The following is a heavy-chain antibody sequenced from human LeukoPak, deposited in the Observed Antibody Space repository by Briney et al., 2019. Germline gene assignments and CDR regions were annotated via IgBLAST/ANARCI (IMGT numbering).Heavy chain of an antibody. D-gene: IGHD2-15*01. CDR1: GGSIRSSYYY. J-gene: IGHJ4*01. V-gene: IGHV4-39*01. Sequence: PSETLSLTCTVSGGSIRSSYYYWGWIRQPPGKGLEWIGSIYDSGSTYYNPSLKSRVTISVDTSKNQFSLKLNSVTAADTAVYYCARRDRYCSGGSCYLTKTEFDYWGQGTLVTVSS. CDR3: ARRDRYCSGGSCYLTKTEFDY. CDR2: IYDSGST.